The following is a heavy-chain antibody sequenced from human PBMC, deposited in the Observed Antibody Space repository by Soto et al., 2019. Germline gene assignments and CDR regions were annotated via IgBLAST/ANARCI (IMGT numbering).Heavy chain of an antibody. Sequence: GVSVKVSCKASGGTFSSYAISWVRQAPGQGLEWMGGIIPIFGTANYAQKFQGRVTITADESTSTAYMELSSLRSEDTAVYYCARGLAGTLHWFDPWGQGTLVTVSS. V-gene: IGHV1-69*13. D-gene: IGHD6-13*01. CDR1: GGTFSSYA. CDR3: ARGLAGTLHWFDP. J-gene: IGHJ5*02. CDR2: IIPIFGTA.